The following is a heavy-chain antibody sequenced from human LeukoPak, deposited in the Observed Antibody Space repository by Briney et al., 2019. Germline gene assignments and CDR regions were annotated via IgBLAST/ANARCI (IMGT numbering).Heavy chain of an antibody. Sequence: GGSLRLSCAASGFTVSSNYMSWVRQAPGKGLEWVSILYMGGTTYYADSVRGRFTISRDNSKNTLYLQMNSLRAEDTAVYYCARGKDGDYLHGIDVWGQGTTVTVPS. V-gene: IGHV3-66*01. CDR1: GFTVSSNY. D-gene: IGHD4-17*01. CDR2: LYMGGTT. J-gene: IGHJ6*02. CDR3: ARGKDGDYLHGIDV.